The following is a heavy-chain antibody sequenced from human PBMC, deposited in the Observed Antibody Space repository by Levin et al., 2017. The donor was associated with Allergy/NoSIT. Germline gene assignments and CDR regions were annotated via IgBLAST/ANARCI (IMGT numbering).Heavy chain of an antibody. CDR2: IYYSGST. Sequence: RTSETLSLTCTVSGGSISSGDYYWSWIRQPPGKGLEWIGYIYYSGSTYYNPSLKSRVTISVDTSKNQFSLKLSSVTAADTAVYYCAREYCSGGSCLDYWGQGTLVTVSS. CDR1: GGSISSGDYY. CDR3: AREYCSGGSCLDY. V-gene: IGHV4-30-4*01. J-gene: IGHJ4*02. D-gene: IGHD2-15*01.